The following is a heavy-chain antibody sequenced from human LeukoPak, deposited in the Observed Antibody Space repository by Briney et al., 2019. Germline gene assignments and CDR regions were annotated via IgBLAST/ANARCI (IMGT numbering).Heavy chain of an antibody. CDR1: GFTFSSYA. Sequence: GSLRLSCAASGFTFSSYAMSWVRQAPGKGLEWVSAISGSGGSTYYADSVKGRFTISRDNSKNTRYLQMNSLRAEDTAVYYCAKAPNSGSYYSFDYWGQGTLVTVSS. CDR2: ISGSGGST. D-gene: IGHD1-26*01. V-gene: IGHV3-23*01. CDR3: AKAPNSGSYYSFDY. J-gene: IGHJ4*02.